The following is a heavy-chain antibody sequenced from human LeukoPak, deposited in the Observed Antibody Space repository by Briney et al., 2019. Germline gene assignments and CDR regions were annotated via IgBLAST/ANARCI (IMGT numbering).Heavy chain of an antibody. CDR2: IYTSGST. D-gene: IGHD4-23*01. Sequence: SETLSLTCTVSGGSISSGSYYWSWIRQPAGKGLEWIGRIYTSGSTNYNPSLKSRVTISVDTSKNQFSLKLSSVTAADTAVYYCARENGGNAIYYMDVWGKGTTVTVSS. CDR3: ARENGGNAIYYMDV. J-gene: IGHJ6*03. V-gene: IGHV4-61*02. CDR1: GGSISSGSYY.